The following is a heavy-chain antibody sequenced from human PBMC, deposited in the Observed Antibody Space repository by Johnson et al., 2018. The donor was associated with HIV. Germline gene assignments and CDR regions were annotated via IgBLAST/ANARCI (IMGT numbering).Heavy chain of an antibody. D-gene: IGHD2-21*02. CDR3: AGVTGADDAFDI. CDR2: ISYDGSNK. V-gene: IGHV3-30-3*01. CDR1: GITFSSYA. J-gene: IGHJ3*02. Sequence: VQLVESGGGVVQPVRSLRLSCAASGITFSSYAMHWVRQAPGRGLEWVTVISYDGSNKYYTDSVKGRFTISRDNSKNTLYLQMNSLRADDTAVYYCAGVTGADDAFDIWGQGTMVIVSS.